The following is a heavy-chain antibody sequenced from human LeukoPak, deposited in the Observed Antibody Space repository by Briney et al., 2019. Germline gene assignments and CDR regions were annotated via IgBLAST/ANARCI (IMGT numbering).Heavy chain of an antibody. J-gene: IGHJ4*02. Sequence: PSETLSLTCTVSGGSISTYYWTWIRQPAGKGLEWIGRIYSSGSTSYNPSLKSRVTMSVDTSKNQFSLKLSSVTAADTAVYYCARFYYDTSGYYFDYWGQGTLVTVSS. CDR2: IYSSGST. D-gene: IGHD3-22*01. CDR1: GGSISTYY. CDR3: ARFYYDTSGYYFDY. V-gene: IGHV4-4*07.